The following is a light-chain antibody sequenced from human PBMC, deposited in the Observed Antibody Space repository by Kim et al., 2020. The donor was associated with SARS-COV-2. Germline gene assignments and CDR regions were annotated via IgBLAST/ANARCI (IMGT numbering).Light chain of an antibody. V-gene: IGLV1-40*01. CDR1: SSNIGAGYD. J-gene: IGLJ2*01. CDR2: GNS. CDR3: QSYDSSLSGYVV. Sequence: VTVSPTASSSNIGAGYDLHWYQQLPGTAPKLLIYGNSNRPSGVPDRFSGSKSGTSASLAITGLQAEDEADYYCQSYDSSLSGYVVFGGGTQLTVL.